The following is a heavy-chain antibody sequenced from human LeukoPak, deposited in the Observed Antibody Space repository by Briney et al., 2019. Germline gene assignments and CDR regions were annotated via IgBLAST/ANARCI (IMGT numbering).Heavy chain of an antibody. CDR2: ISGSGGST. J-gene: IGHJ4*02. Sequence: GSLILSCAASGFTFSSYAMSWVRQAPGKGLEWVSAISGSGGSTYYADSVKGRFTISRDDSKNTLYLQMNSLRAEDTAVYYCAKDYSSGWEQISYYFDYWGQGTLVTVSS. CDR3: AKDYSSGWEQISYYFDY. D-gene: IGHD6-19*01. CDR1: GFTFSSYA. V-gene: IGHV3-23*01.